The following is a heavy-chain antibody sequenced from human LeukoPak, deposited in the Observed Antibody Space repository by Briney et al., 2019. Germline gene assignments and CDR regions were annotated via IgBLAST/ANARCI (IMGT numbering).Heavy chain of an antibody. V-gene: IGHV3-23*01. D-gene: IGHD3-9*01. Sequence: PGGSLRLSCAASGFIFSNYAMSWVRQAPGKGLEWVSAIGGRDGGTYYADSVKGRFTVSRDDPKNTLYLQMNTLRVEDTAVYYCAKWGDYDILTGYYDSDYWGRGTLVTVSS. J-gene: IGHJ4*01. CDR1: GFIFSNYA. CDR2: IGGRDGGT. CDR3: AKWGDYDILTGYYDSDY.